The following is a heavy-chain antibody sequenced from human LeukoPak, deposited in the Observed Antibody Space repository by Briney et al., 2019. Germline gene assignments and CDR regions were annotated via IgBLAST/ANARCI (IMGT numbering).Heavy chain of an antibody. V-gene: IGHV3-30-3*01. CDR2: ISYDGSNK. J-gene: IGHJ6*02. CDR3: ARGLSSSWLDYYYYGMDV. CDR1: GFTFSSYA. D-gene: IGHD6-13*01. Sequence: GGSLGLSCAASGFTFSSYAMHWVRQAPGKGLEWVAVISYDGSNKYYADSVKGRFTISRDNSKNTLYLQMNSLRAEDTAVYYCARGLSSSWLDYYYYGMDVWGQGTTVTVSS.